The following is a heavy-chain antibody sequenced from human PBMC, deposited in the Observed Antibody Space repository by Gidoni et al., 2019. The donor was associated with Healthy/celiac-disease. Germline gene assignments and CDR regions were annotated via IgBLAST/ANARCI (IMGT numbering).Heavy chain of an antibody. D-gene: IGHD3-22*01. CDR2: IIPILGTA. CDR3: ARDRYDSSTFDY. V-gene: IGHV1-69*12. CDR1: CCTFSSYA. J-gene: IGHJ4*02. Sequence: QVQLVQSGAEVKKPGSSVKVSCKASCCTFSSYAISWVRQAPGQGLEWMGGIIPILGTANYEQKVQGRVTITADESTSTAYMELSSLRSEDTAVYYCARDRYDSSTFDYWGQGTLVTVSS.